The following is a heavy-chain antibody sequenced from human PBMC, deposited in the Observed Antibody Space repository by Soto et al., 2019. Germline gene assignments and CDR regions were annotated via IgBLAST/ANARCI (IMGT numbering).Heavy chain of an antibody. CDR1: GGSISSYY. D-gene: IGHD1-1*01. CDR3: ARTVSSTTREKSRWFDP. Sequence: SETLSLTCTVSGGSISSYYWSWIRQPPGKGLEWIGYIYYSGSTNYNPSLKSRVTISVDTSKNQFSLKLSSVTAADTAVYYCARTVSSTTREKSRWFDPWGQGTLVTVSS. CDR2: IYYSGST. J-gene: IGHJ5*02. V-gene: IGHV4-59*01.